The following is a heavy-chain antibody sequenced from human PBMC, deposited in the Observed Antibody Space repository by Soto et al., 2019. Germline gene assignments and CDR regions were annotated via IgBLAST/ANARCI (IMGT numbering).Heavy chain of an antibody. Sequence: SLRLSCAASGFTFSSYSMNWVRQAPGKGLEWVSTISANGGDTYYADSVEGRFTISRDNSKSSLYLQMNSLRAEDAAIYYCAKAATSVSHWDAFDFWGQGTMVTVSS. CDR3: AKAATSVSHWDAFDF. V-gene: IGHV3-23*01. J-gene: IGHJ3*01. D-gene: IGHD1-1*01. CDR1: GFTFSSYS. CDR2: ISANGGDT.